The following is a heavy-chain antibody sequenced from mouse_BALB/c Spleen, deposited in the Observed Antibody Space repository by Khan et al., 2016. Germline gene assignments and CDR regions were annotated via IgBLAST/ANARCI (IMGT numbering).Heavy chain of an antibody. CDR3: ERYDEKTDVGCMDY. Sequence: EVQLQESGPSLVKLSQTLSLTCSVTGDSITSGYWNWIRKFPGNKLEYMGYISHSGSTYYNPSLKSRISITRDTSKNQYYLQLTSVTTEDTATHYWERYDEKTDVGCMDYWGQGTSVTVSS. V-gene: IGHV3-8*02. CDR1: GDSITSGY. J-gene: IGHJ4*01. CDR2: ISHSGST. D-gene: IGHD4-1*01.